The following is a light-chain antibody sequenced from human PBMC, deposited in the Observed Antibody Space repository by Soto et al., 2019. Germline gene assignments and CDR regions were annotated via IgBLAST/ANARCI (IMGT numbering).Light chain of an antibody. CDR1: QSVSNN. CDR2: AAS. V-gene: IGKV3-15*01. J-gene: IGKJ4*01. Sequence: DIVMTQSPVTLSVSPGERATLSCRASQSVSNNLAWYPQKPGQAPRLLIYAASIRATGIPVRFSGSGSGTKFTLSISSLQSEDFAVYYCQQYNNWPPLTFGGGTKVEIK. CDR3: QQYNNWPPLT.